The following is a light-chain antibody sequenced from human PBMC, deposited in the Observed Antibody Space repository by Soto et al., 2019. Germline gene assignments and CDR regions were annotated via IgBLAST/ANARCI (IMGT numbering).Light chain of an antibody. CDR3: QQYGSSYTWT. CDR1: QSVSSNY. J-gene: IGKJ1*01. CDR2: GAS. Sequence: EIVLTQSPCTLSLSPGERATLSCRASQSVSSNYLAWYQQKPGQAPRLLIYGASSRATGIPDRFSGSGCGTDFALTIRRLETEYFAVYYCQQYGSSYTWTFGQGTKVDIK. V-gene: IGKV3-20*01.